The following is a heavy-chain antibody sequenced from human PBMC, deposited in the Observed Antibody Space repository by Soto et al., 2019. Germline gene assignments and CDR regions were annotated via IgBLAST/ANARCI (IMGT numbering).Heavy chain of an antibody. CDR3: ARDQGPYYYDSSGYSGY. D-gene: IGHD3-22*01. CDR2: IYSGGST. J-gene: IGHJ4*02. V-gene: IGHV3-53*01. CDR1: GFTVSSNY. Sequence: QTGGSLRLSCAASGFTVSSNYMSWVRQAPGKGLEWVSVIYSGGSTYYADSVKGRFTISRDNSKNTLYLQMNSLRAEDTAVYYCARDQGPYYYDSSGYSGYWGQGTLVTVSS.